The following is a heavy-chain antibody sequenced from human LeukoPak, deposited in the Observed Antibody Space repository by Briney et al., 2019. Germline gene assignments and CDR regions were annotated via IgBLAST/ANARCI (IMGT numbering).Heavy chain of an antibody. Sequence: GGSLRLSCAASGFTFSSYGMSWVRQAPGKGLEWVSAISGSGGSTYYADSVKGRSTISRDNSKNTLYLQMNSLRAEDTAVYYCAKLPYSSSWYYFDYWGQGTLVTVSS. CDR2: ISGSGGST. J-gene: IGHJ4*02. CDR3: AKLPYSSSWYYFDY. D-gene: IGHD6-13*01. CDR1: GFTFSSYG. V-gene: IGHV3-23*01.